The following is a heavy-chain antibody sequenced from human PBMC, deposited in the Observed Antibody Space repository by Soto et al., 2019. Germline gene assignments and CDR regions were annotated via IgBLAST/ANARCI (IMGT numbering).Heavy chain of an antibody. CDR2: VYATGTT. J-gene: IGHJ5*02. Sequence: SETLSLTCNVSGGSISKFYWAWIRKTAGNGLEWMGRVYATGTTDYNPSLRSRVAMSVDISKKTFSLRLRSVTGADSGVSSCVRDGSKSLRDWFDPWGQGVLVTGS. V-gene: IGHV4-4*07. CDR3: VRDGSKSLRDWFDP. CDR1: GGSISKFY.